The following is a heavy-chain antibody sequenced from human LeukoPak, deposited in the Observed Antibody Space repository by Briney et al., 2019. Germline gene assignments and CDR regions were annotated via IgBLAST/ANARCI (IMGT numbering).Heavy chain of an antibody. V-gene: IGHV3-21*01. D-gene: IGHD3-10*01. Sequence: PGGSLRLSCAVSGFTFSNYNMHWVRQAPGKGLEWVSSISSVGSFIYYADSVKGRFTISRDNAKNSLYLQMHSLRAEDTAVYYCARDAVTFGWFDPWGQGTLVTVSS. J-gene: IGHJ5*02. CDR2: ISSVGSFI. CDR1: GFTFSNYN. CDR3: ARDAVTFGWFDP.